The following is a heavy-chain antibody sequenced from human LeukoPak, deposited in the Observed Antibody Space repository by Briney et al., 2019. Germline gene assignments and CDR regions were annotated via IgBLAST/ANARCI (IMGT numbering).Heavy chain of an antibody. CDR3: ARDFNYGSGSYYLT. CDR2: ISAYNGNT. Sequence: GASVKVSCKASGYAFTSYGISWVRQAPGQGLEWMGWISAYNGNTNYAQKLQGRVTMTTDTSTSTAYMELRSLRSDDTAVYYCARDFNYGSGSYYLTWGQGTLVTVSS. D-gene: IGHD3-10*01. V-gene: IGHV1-18*01. J-gene: IGHJ5*02. CDR1: GYAFTSYG.